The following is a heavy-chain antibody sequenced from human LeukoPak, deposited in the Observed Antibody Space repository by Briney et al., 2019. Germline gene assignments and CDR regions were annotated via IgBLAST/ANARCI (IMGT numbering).Heavy chain of an antibody. J-gene: IGHJ4*02. Sequence: SETLSLTCTVSRGSINSGDYHWSWIRQPPGKGLEWIGYIYHSGSTYYNPSLKSRVTISVDRSKNQFSLKLSSVTAADTAVYYCARDGHDYSNRKSFDCWGQGTLVTVSS. CDR2: IYHSGST. D-gene: IGHD4-11*01. CDR3: ARDGHDYSNRKSFDC. V-gene: IGHV4-30-2*01. CDR1: RGSINSGDYH.